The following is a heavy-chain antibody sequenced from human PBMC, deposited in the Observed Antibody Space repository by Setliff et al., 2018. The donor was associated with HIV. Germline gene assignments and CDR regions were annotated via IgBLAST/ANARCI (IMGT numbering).Heavy chain of an antibody. V-gene: IGHV3-66*02. CDR1: GFSVTDTY. J-gene: IGHJ4*02. Sequence: GGSLRLSCEASGFSVTDTYMNWVRQAPGRGLEWVTLMYKGGKTYYADFVKGRFTIARDDSKNTVSLQMTNLGTGDTAMYYCAKGGYGGAYYVAGYWGQGTLVTVSS. D-gene: IGHD5-18*01. CDR3: AKGGYGGAYYVAGY. CDR2: MYKGGKT.